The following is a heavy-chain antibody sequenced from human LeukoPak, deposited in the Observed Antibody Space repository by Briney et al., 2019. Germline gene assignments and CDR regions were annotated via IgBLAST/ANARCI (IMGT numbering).Heavy chain of an antibody. D-gene: IGHD3-16*01. CDR3: ATHVLFDSNDYSFWFDP. CDR1: GAAINSYG. Sequence: PSQTLSRTGAGSGAAINSYGWSWIRQPPGKGLEGIAYIHHSGDTNYNPSLNSRVTISLDTSQIQVSLMLTSVTAADTAVYFCATHVLFDSNDYSFWFDPWGQGTLVTVSS. J-gene: IGHJ5*02. CDR2: IHHSGDT. V-gene: IGHV4-59*08.